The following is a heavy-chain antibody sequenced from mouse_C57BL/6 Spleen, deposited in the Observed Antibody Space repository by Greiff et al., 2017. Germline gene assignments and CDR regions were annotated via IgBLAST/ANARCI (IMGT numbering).Heavy chain of an antibody. D-gene: IGHD3-2*02. CDR3: ARDQGVAWFAY. J-gene: IGHJ3*01. Sequence: EVKLVESGPGLVKPSQSLSLTCSVTGYSITSGYYWNWIRQFPGNKLEWMGYISYDGSNNYNPSLKNRISITRDTSKNQFFLKLNSVTTEDTATYYCARDQGVAWFAYWGQGTLVTVSA. V-gene: IGHV3-6*01. CDR2: ISYDGSN. CDR1: GYSITSGYY.